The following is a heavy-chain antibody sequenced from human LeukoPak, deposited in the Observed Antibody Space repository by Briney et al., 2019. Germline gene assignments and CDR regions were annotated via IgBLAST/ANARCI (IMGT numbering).Heavy chain of an antibody. V-gene: IGHV1-18*01. CDR1: GCIFTSYG. D-gene: IGHD3-3*01. CDR3: ARPLRYDFWSGRNWFDP. CDR2: ISAYNGNT. J-gene: IGHJ5*02. Sequence: GASVKVSCKASGCIFTSYGISWVRQAPGQGLEWMGWISAYNGNTNYAQRLQGSVTMTTDTSTSTAYMELRSLRSDDTAVYYCARPLRYDFWSGRNWFDPWGQGTLVTVSS.